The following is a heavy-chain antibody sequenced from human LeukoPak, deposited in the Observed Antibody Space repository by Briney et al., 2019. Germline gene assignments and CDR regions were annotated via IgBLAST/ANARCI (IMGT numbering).Heavy chain of an antibody. CDR2: ISAYNGNT. J-gene: IGHJ3*02. V-gene: IGHV1-18*01. CDR3: ARDGGDYDFWSGYYTRDDAFDI. CDR1: GYTFTSYG. D-gene: IGHD3-3*01. Sequence: ASVNVSCKASGYTFTSYGISWVRQAPGQGLEWMGWISAYNGNTNYAQKLQGRVTMTTDTSTSTAYMELRSLRSDGTAVYYCARDGGDYDFWSGYYTRDDAFDIWGQGTMVTVSS.